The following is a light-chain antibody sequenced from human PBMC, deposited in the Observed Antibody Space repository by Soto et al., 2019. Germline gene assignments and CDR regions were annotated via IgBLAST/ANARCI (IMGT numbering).Light chain of an antibody. V-gene: IGKV3D-15*01. CDR2: SAS. J-gene: IGKJ4*01. CDR1: QSVRSN. CDR3: QQYNSWPLT. Sequence: EIVMTQSPATLSVSPGERATLSCRASQSVRSNLAWYQQMPGQPPRLLIYSASTRATSIPARFSGSGSGTEFALTVSSLQSEGFAVYYCQQYNSWPLTFGGGTKVEIK.